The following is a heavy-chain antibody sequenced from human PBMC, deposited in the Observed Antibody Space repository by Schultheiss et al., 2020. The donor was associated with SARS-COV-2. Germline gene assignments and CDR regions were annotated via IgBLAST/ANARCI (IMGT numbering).Heavy chain of an antibody. Sequence: GESLKISCKGSGYSFTSYWIGWVRQMPGKGLEWMGIIYPGDSDTRYSPSFQGQVTISADKSISTAYLQWSSLKASDTAMYYCARHLVSAVAGTRSSRVGSNPGPLFGYWGQGTLVTVSS. V-gene: IGHV5-51*01. D-gene: IGHD6-19*01. CDR2: IYPGDSDT. J-gene: IGHJ4*02. CDR1: GYSFTSYW. CDR3: ARHLVSAVAGTRSSRVGSNPGPLFGY.